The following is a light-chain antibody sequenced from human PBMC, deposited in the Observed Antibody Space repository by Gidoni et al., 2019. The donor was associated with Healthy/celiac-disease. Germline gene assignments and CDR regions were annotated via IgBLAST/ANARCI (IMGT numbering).Light chain of an antibody. Sequence: DIVMSQSPDSLAVSLGERATINCKSSQSVLYSSNNKNYLPWYQQKPGQPPKLLIYCASTRESGVPDRFSGSGSGTDFTLTISSLQAEDVAVYYCQQYYSTPLTFXGXTKVEIK. J-gene: IGKJ4*01. CDR3: QQYYSTPLT. V-gene: IGKV4-1*01. CDR2: CAS. CDR1: QSVLYSSNNKNY.